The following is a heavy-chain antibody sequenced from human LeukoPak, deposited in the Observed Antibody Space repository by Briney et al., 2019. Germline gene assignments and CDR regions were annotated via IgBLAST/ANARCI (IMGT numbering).Heavy chain of an antibody. V-gene: IGHV3-30*02. CDR3: AKEGRGSGSYYNNYYYYYMDV. CDR1: GFTFSSYG. J-gene: IGHJ6*03. CDR2: IRYDGSNK. Sequence: PGGSLRLSCAASGFTFSSYGMRWVRQASGKGLEWVAFIRYDGSNKYYADSVKGRFTISRDNSKNSLYLQMNSLRAEDTAVYYCAKEGRGSGSYYNNYYYYYMDVWGKGTTVTISS. D-gene: IGHD3-10*01.